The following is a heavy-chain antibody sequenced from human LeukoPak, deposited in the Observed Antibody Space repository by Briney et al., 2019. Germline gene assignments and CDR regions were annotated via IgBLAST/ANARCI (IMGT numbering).Heavy chain of an antibody. CDR2: IYPGESDT. Sequence: GEFLKISCKGSGYSFTSYWIGWVRQMPGKGLGLGGIIYPGESDTRYSPSFQGQVTISADKSISTADLQWSSLKASDTAMYYCARESKSAAGQGIDYWGQGTLVTVSS. CDR1: GYSFTSYW. J-gene: IGHJ4*02. V-gene: IGHV5-51*01. CDR3: ARESKSAAGQGIDY. D-gene: IGHD6-13*01.